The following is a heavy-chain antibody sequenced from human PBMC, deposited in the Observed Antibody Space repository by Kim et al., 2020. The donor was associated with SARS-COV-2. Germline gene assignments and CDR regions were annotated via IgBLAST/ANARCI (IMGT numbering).Heavy chain of an antibody. CDR1: GFTFSSYA. D-gene: IGHD3-10*01. CDR3: ANLAGSGSYYPPKSPYYYYYGMDV. Sequence: GGSLRLSCAASGFTFSSYAMSWVRQAPGKGLEWVSAISGSGGSTYYADSVKGRFTISRDNSKNTLYLQMNSLRAEDTAVYYCANLAGSGSYYPPKSPYYYYYGMDVWGQGTTVTVSS. V-gene: IGHV3-23*01. J-gene: IGHJ6*02. CDR2: ISGSGGST.